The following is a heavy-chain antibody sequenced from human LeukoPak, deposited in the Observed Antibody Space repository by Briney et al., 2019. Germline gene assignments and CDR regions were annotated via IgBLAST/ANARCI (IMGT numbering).Heavy chain of an antibody. D-gene: IGHD5-12*01. CDR3: ARTSPQRYSGYDNNYYYYYMDV. Sequence: PSETLSLTCTVSGGSISSSSYYWGWIRQPPGKGLEWIGSIYYSGSTNYNPSLKSRVTISVDTSKNQFSLKLSSVTAADTAVYYCARTSPQRYSGYDNNYYYYYMDVWGKGTTVTVSS. V-gene: IGHV4-39*07. J-gene: IGHJ6*03. CDR1: GGSISSSSYY. CDR2: IYYSGST.